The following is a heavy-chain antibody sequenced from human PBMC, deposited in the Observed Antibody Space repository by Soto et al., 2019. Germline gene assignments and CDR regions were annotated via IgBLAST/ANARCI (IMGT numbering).Heavy chain of an antibody. Sequence: QLQLVQSGAEAKKPGASVKVSCKASGYTFPTSTISCVRQAPGQGLEWMGWIKAYSGNTNYAQKLQGRVTMTTDTSTNTAYMELRSLTTDDTAIYYCAIADYGDDDYWCQGTLVTVSS. CDR3: AIADYGDDDY. D-gene: IGHD4-17*01. CDR1: GYTFPTST. J-gene: IGHJ4*02. V-gene: IGHV1-18*01. CDR2: IKAYSGNT.